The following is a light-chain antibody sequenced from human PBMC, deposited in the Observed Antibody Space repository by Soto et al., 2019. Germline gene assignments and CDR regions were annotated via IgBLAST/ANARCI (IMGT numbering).Light chain of an antibody. CDR3: QQRSNWPPAT. J-gene: IGKJ3*01. V-gene: IGKV3-11*01. CDR2: DAS. Sequence: EIVLTQSPATLSLSPGERATLSCRASQSVSSYLAWYQQKPGQAPRLLIYDASNRATGIPARFSGSGSGTDFTLTISSLEPADFAVYYCQQRSNWPPATFGPGTKVDIK. CDR1: QSVSSY.